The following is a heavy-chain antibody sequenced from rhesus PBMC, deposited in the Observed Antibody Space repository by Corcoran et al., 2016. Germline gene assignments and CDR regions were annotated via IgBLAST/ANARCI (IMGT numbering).Heavy chain of an antibody. Sequence: QLQLQESGPGLVKPSETLSLTCAGSGGSISSSYWSWIRQAPGKGLEWVGYIYGGGSYTGYNPSLTSRVTLSVDPSKNQLSLRLSSVTAADTAFYYCVLGGNYIGFDYWGQGVLVTVSS. D-gene: IGHD1-44*01. CDR2: IYGGGSYT. CDR1: GGSISSSY. CDR3: VLGGNYIGFDY. J-gene: IGHJ4*01. V-gene: IGHV4-169*01.